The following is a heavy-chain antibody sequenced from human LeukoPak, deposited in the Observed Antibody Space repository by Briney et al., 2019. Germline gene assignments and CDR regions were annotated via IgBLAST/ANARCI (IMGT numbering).Heavy chain of an antibody. CDR2: INHSGST. J-gene: IGHJ5*02. V-gene: IGHV4-34*01. CDR1: GGSFSGYY. D-gene: IGHD1-26*01. CDR3: ARAREQSRWNWFDP. Sequence: SETLSLTCAVYGGSFSGYYWSWIRQPPGKGLEWIGEINHSGSTNYNPSLKSRVTISVDTSKNQFSLKLSSVTAADTAVYYCARAREQSRWNWFDPWGQGTLVTVSS.